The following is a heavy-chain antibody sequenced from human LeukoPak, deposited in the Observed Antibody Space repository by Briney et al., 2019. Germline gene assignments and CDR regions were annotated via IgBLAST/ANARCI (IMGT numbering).Heavy chain of an antibody. CDR1: GFTFDDYA. V-gene: IGHV3-9*01. CDR3: ARSSSPADIVGATGGYYFDY. Sequence: GGSLRLSCAVSGFTFDDYAMHWVRQVPGKGLEWVSGINWNSDSIGYADSVKGRFTTSRDNAKNSLYLQMNSLRAEDTAVYYCARSSSPADIVGATGGYYFDYWGQGTLVTVSS. CDR2: INWNSDSI. D-gene: IGHD1-26*01. J-gene: IGHJ4*02.